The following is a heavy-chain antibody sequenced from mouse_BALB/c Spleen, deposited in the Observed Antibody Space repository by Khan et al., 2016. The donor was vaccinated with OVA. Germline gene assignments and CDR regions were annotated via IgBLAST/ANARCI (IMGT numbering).Heavy chain of an antibody. V-gene: IGHV9-4*02. CDR2: INTHSGVP. Sequence: QIQLVQSGPELKKPGETVRISCKASGYTFTTAGMQWVQKMPGKGLKWIGWINTHSGVPKYAEDFKGRFAFSLDTSASTTYLHITNLKNEDTATYFCARGGAAYYRNDGGAMDYGGQGTSVTVAS. J-gene: IGHJ4*01. CDR1: GYTFTTAG. D-gene: IGHD2-14*01. CDR3: ARGGAAYYRNDGGAMDY.